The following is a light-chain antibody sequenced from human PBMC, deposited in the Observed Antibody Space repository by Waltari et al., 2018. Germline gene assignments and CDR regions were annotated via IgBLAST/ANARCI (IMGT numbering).Light chain of an antibody. V-gene: IGLV2-23*02. CDR2: EVT. CDR3: CSYVGNSGFV. J-gene: IGLJ2*01. CDR1: NNDVGNSNL. Sequence: QSALTQPASVSGSPGQSITLSCTGTNNDVGNSNLISWYRQYPGKAPKLIIFEVTQRPSGVSNRFFGSKSGNTASLTISGLQTEDEADYYCCSYVGNSGFVFGGVTKVTV.